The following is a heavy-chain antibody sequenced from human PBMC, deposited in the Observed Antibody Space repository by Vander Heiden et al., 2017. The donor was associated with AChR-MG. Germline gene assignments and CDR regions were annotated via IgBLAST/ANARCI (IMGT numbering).Heavy chain of an antibody. J-gene: IGHJ4*02. V-gene: IGHV4-39*01. CDR3: AAYCSSSSCSTLGY. CDR2: IYYSGST. D-gene: IGHD2-2*02. Sequence: QLQLQESGPGLVKPSETLPLTCTVFGGSISSSSYYWGWIRQPPGKGLEWIGSIYYSGSTYYKPSLKSRVTISVDTSKNQFSLKLSSVTAADTAVYYCAAYCSSSSCSTLGYWGQGTLVTVSS. CDR1: GGSISSSSYY.